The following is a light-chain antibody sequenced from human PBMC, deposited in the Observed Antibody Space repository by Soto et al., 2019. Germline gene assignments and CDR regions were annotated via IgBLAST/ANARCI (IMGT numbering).Light chain of an antibody. CDR2: DAS. J-gene: IGKJ2*01. V-gene: IGKV3-11*01. CDR1: QSVSSY. CDR3: QQRSNWPGGYT. Sequence: EIVLTQSPATLSLSPGERATLSCRASQSVSSYLAWYQQKPGQAPRLLIYDASNRATGIPARFSGSGSGTDFTLTISSLEPEDFAVYYCQQRSNWPGGYTVGQGTKLEIK.